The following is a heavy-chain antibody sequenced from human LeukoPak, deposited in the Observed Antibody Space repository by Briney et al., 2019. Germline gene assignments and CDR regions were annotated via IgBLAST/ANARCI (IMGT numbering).Heavy chain of an antibody. V-gene: IGHV3-30-3*01. CDR3: ASPLTRRGGSPYYFDY. Sequence: GRSLRLSCAASGFTFSSYAMHWVRQAPGKGLEWVAVISYDGSNKYYADSVKGRFTISRDNSKNTLYLQMNSLRAEDTAVYYCASPLTRRGGSPYYFDYWGQGTLVTVSS. CDR1: GFTFSSYA. J-gene: IGHJ4*02. CDR2: ISYDGSNK. D-gene: IGHD4/OR15-4a*01.